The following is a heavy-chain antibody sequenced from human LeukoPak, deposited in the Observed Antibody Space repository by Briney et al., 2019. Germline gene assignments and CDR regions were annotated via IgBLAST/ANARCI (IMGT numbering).Heavy chain of an antibody. CDR2: IYYSKNT. Sequence: SETLSLTCTVSGGSISSSSAYWVWIRQPPGKGLEWIGSIYYSKNTYYNPSLKSRVTISADKSKNQFSLTWSSVSATVTPVYYGVNTRGFSYGYFDYWGQGTLVTVS. D-gene: IGHD5-18*01. J-gene: IGHJ4*02. V-gene: IGHV4-39*01. CDR3: VNTRGFSYGYFDY. CDR1: GGSISSSSAY.